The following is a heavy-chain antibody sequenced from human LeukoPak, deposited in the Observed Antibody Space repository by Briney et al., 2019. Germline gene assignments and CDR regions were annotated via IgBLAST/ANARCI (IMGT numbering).Heavy chain of an antibody. CDR2: IKQDGSEK. Sequence: VGSLRLSCAASGFTFSSYWMSWVRQAPGKGLEWVANIKQDGSEKSYVDSVKGRFTISRDNAKNSLYLQMNSLRAEDTAVYYCARRGTKTRYYYDSSGPHDAFDIWGQGTMVTVSS. V-gene: IGHV3-7*01. J-gene: IGHJ3*02. D-gene: IGHD3-22*01. CDR3: ARRGTKTRYYYDSSGPHDAFDI. CDR1: GFTFSSYW.